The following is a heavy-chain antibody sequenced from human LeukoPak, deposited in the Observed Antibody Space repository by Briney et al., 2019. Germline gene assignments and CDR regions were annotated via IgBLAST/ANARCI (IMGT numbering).Heavy chain of an antibody. CDR2: IIPIFGTA. CDR1: GGTFSSYA. D-gene: IGHD3-22*01. Sequence: SVKVSCKASGGTFSSYAISWVRQAPGQGLEWMGGIIPIFGTANYAQKFQGRVTITADESTSTAYMELSSLRSEDTAVYYCARGWYYYDSSGHPGGMDVWGQGTTVTVSS. CDR3: ARGWYYYDSSGHPGGMDV. J-gene: IGHJ6*02. V-gene: IGHV1-69*13.